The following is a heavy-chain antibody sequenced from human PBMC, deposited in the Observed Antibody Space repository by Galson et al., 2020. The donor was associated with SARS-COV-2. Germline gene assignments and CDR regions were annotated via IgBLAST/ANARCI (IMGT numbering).Heavy chain of an antibody. CDR3: ARDRSTAYGTNYYGMDV. D-gene: IGHD2-21*02. CDR2: MYNIGTT. Sequence: ASETLSLTCTVSGGSVSSGYWSWIWQSPGKGLEWIGNMYNIGTTKYNPSLKSRVTISVGTSNNQFSLKVTSVTAADTAVYYCARDRSTAYGTNYYGMDVWGQGTSVTVSS. J-gene: IGHJ6*02. CDR1: GGSVSSGY. V-gene: IGHV4-59*02.